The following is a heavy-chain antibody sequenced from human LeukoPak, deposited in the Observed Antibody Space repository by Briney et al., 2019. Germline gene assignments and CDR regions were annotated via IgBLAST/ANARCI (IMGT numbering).Heavy chain of an antibody. J-gene: IGHJ3*02. CDR2: ISGSGHST. CDR1: KSTFSSFA. Sequence: GGSLRLSCAASKSTFSSFAITWVRQAPGKGLEWVSSISGSGHSTYYADSVRGRFTISRDNSKNTLYLQMNSLRAEGTAVYYCAKDPNGDYVGAFDMWGPGTMVTVSS. D-gene: IGHD4-17*01. V-gene: IGHV3-23*01. CDR3: AKDPNGDYVGAFDM.